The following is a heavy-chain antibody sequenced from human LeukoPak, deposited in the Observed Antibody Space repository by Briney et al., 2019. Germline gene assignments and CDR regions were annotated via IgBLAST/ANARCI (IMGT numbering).Heavy chain of an antibody. CDR3: AKDTAYSFITMIGANAFDI. J-gene: IGHJ3*02. Sequence: GGSLRLSCAASGFTFSSYAMSWVRQAPGKGLEWVSAISGSGGGTYYADSVKGRFTISRDNSKNTLYLQMNSLRAEDTAVYYCAKDTAYSFITMIGANAFDIWGQGTMVTVSS. CDR2: ISGSGGGT. V-gene: IGHV3-23*01. CDR1: GFTFSSYA. D-gene: IGHD3-22*01.